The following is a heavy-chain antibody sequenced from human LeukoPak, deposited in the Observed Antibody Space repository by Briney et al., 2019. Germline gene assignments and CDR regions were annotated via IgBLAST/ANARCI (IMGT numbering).Heavy chain of an antibody. D-gene: IGHD5-18*01. CDR2: ISGSGGST. Sequence: GGSLRPSCAASGFTFSSYAMSWVRQAPGKGLEWVSAISGSGGSTYYADSVKGRFTISRDNSKNTLYLQMNSLRAEDTAVYYCAKDRAGVYSYGYFDYWGQGTLVTVSS. CDR1: GFTFSSYA. V-gene: IGHV3-23*01. CDR3: AKDRAGVYSYGYFDY. J-gene: IGHJ4*02.